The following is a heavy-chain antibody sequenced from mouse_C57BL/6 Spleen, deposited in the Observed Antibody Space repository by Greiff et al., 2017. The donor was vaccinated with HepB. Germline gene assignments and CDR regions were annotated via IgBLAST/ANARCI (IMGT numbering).Heavy chain of an antibody. D-gene: IGHD1-1*01. CDR2: FYPGSGSI. Sequence: QVQLKESGAELVKPGASVKLSCKASGYTFTEYTIHWVKQRSGQGLEWIGWFYPGSGSIKYNEKFKDKATLTAHKSSSKVYMEISRLTSEDSAVYFCARHEVGDYYGNWYFDVWGTGTTVTVSS. J-gene: IGHJ1*03. V-gene: IGHV1-62-2*01. CDR1: GYTFTEYT. CDR3: ARHEVGDYYGNWYFDV.